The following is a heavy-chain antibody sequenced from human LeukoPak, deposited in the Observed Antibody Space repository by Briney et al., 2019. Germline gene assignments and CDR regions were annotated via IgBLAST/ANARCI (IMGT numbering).Heavy chain of an antibody. J-gene: IGHJ4*02. D-gene: IGHD5-18*01. CDR3: GRDAGSYGISFIDY. Sequence: GGSLRLSCAVSGITLSNYGMSWVRQAPGKGLEWVAGISGSGGGTTYADSVKGRFTISRDNAKNSLYLQMNSLRAEDTALYYCGRDAGSYGISFIDYWGQGTLVTVSS. CDR2: ISGSGGGT. CDR1: GITLSNYG. V-gene: IGHV3-23*01.